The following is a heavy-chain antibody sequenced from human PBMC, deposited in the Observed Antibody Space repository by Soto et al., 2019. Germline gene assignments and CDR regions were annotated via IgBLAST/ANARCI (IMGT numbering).Heavy chain of an antibody. Sequence: QVQLMQSGAEMKKPGASVKVSCESSGYTFTAYYIHWVRQAPGHGLEWMGWINPNGGGTKYAQKFQGRVTMTRDTSMNTAYLELTRLTSDDTAVYYCAKAVHTMIQGVRFRVDQWGQGTLVTVSS. D-gene: IGHD3-10*01. V-gene: IGHV1-2*02. CDR2: INPNGGGT. J-gene: IGHJ4*02. CDR3: AKAVHTMIQGVRFRVDQ. CDR1: GYTFTAYY.